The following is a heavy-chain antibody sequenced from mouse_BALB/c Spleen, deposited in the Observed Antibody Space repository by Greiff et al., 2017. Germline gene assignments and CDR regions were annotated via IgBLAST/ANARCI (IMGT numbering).Heavy chain of an antibody. CDR2: IDPSDSYT. CDR3: ARARGDY. J-gene: IGHJ2*01. CDR1: GYTFTSYW. Sequence: QVQLQQPGAELVKPGASVKLSCKASGYTFTSYWMHWVKQRPGQGLEWIGEIDPSDSYTNYTQKFKGRATLTVDKSSSTAYMQLSSLTAEDSAVYYCARARGDYWGQGTTLTVSS. V-gene: IGHV1-69*02.